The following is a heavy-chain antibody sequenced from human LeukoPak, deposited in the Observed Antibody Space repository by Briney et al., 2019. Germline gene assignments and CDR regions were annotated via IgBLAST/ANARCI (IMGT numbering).Heavy chain of an antibody. CDR2: MSSKSGDT. V-gene: IGHV1-8*01. CDR3: ARLPGYYGAS. Sequence: ASVKVSCKASGYPFTSYDINWVRQATGQGLEWMGWMSSKSGDTGYAPKFQGRVTMTRNTSISTAYMELSSLRPEDTAVYYCARLPGYYGASWGQGTLVTVSP. J-gene: IGHJ5*02. D-gene: IGHD2-21*01. CDR1: GYPFTSYD.